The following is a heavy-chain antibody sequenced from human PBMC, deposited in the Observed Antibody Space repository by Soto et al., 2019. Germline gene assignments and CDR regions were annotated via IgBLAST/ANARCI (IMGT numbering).Heavy chain of an antibody. CDR1: GYTFTSYG. CDR3: AWSGYYRQATWFDP. J-gene: IGHJ5*02. CDR2: ISAYNGNT. V-gene: IGHV1-18*01. Sequence: ASVKVSCKASGYTFTSYGISWVRQAPGQGLEWMGWISAYNGNTNYAQKLQGRVTMTTDTSTSTAYMELRSLRSDDTAVYYCAWSGYYRQATWFDPWGQGTLVTVSS. D-gene: IGHD3-3*01.